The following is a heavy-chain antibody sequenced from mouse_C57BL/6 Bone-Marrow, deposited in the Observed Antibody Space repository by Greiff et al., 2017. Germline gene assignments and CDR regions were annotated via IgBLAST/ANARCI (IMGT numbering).Heavy chain of an antibody. CDR1: GFTFNTYA. D-gene: IGHD1-1*01. Sequence: EVQVVESGGGLVQPKGSLKLSCAASGFTFNTYAMHWVRQAPGKGLEWVARIRSKSSNYATYYADSVKNRFTISRDDSQSMLYLQMNNLKTEDTAMYYCVTYYGSSYGFAYWGQGTLVTVSA. CDR2: IRSKSSNYAT. CDR3: VTYYGSSYGFAY. V-gene: IGHV10-3*01. J-gene: IGHJ3*01.